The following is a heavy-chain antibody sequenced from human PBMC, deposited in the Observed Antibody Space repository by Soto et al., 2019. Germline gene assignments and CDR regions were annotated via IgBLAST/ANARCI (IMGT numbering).Heavy chain of an antibody. J-gene: IGHJ4*02. CDR2: ISSRSSYI. CDR1: GFTFSSYA. CDR3: ARGGVRGSSWPFDY. D-gene: IGHD6-13*01. Sequence: GGSLRLSCAASGFTFSSYAMHWVRQAPGKGLEWVSSISSRSSYIYYADSVKGRFTISRDNAKNSLYLQMNSLRAEDTAVYYCARGGVRGSSWPFDYWGQGTLVTVSS. V-gene: IGHV3-21*01.